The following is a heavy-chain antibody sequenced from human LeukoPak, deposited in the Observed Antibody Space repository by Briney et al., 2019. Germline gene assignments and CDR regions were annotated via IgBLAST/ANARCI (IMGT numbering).Heavy chain of an antibody. V-gene: IGHV3-7*01. J-gene: IGHJ5*02. CDR1: GFTFSSYW. CDR2: IKQDGSEK. D-gene: IGHD6-13*01. Sequence: GGSLRLSCAASGFTFSSYWMSWVRQAPGKGLEWVANIKQDGSEKYYVDSVKGRFTISRDNAKNSLYLQMNSLRAEDTAMYYCARDRGSSSSWYWFDPWGQGTLVTVSS. CDR3: ARDRGSSSSWYWFDP.